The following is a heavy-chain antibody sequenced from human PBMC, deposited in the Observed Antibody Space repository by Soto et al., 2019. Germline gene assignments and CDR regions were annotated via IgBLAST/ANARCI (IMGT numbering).Heavy chain of an antibody. Sequence: ASVKVSCKASGGTFSSYAIGWVRQAPGQGLEWMGWIIAFNGTTNYAQKLQCRVTMTTDTSTSTAYLELRSLRSDDTAVYYCARVVAATDCFGYWGQGTLVTVSS. D-gene: IGHD2-15*01. CDR3: ARVVAATDCFGY. V-gene: IGHV1-18*01. J-gene: IGHJ4*02. CDR2: IIAFNGTT. CDR1: GGTFSSYA.